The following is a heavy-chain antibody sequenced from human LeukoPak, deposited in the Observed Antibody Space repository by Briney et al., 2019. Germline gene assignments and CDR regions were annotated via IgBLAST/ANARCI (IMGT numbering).Heavy chain of an antibody. Sequence: PGGSLRLFCAASGFTFSTYAMIWVRQAPGKGLEWVSVIGGSGSYTYHADSVKGRFTISRDNSKDTLYLQMNSLRPEDTAVYYCARDWYDYWGQGTLVTVSS. J-gene: IGHJ4*02. CDR1: GFTFSTYA. CDR3: ARDWYDY. D-gene: IGHD6-13*01. V-gene: IGHV3-23*01. CDR2: IGGSGSYT.